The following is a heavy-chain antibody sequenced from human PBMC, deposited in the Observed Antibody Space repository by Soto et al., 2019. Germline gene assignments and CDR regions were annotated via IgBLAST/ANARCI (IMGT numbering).Heavy chain of an antibody. CDR2: IYYSGST. D-gene: IGHD2-15*01. J-gene: IGHJ3*02. V-gene: IGHV4-31*03. Sequence: SETLSLTCTVSGGSIGSGGYYWSWIRQHPGKGLEWIGYIYYSGSTYYNPSLKSRVTISVDTSKNQFSLKLSSVTAADTAVYYCARELVAATRAPDAFDIWGQGTMVTVSS. CDR1: GGSIGSGGYY. CDR3: ARELVAATRAPDAFDI.